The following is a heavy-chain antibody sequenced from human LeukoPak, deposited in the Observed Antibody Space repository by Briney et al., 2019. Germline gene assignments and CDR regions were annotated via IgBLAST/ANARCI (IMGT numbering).Heavy chain of an antibody. J-gene: IGHJ4*02. V-gene: IGHV4-61*02. CDR1: GDSISSGTYY. CDR2: IYSGGNT. Sequence: SQTLSLTCTVSGDSISSGTYYWSWVRQPAGKGLEWIVRIYSGGNTNYNPSLKSRVTISVDTSKNQFSLKLSSVTAADTAVYYCAREGSIYYYDSSGYLGYWGQGTLVTVSS. CDR3: AREGSIYYYDSSGYLGY. D-gene: IGHD3-22*01.